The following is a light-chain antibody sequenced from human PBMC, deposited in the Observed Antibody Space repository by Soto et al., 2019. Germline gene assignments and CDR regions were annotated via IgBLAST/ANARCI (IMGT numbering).Light chain of an antibody. CDR1: GLPRKY. V-gene: IGLV3-16*01. J-gene: IGLJ3*02. Sequence: SYELTQPPSVSVSLGQMARITCSGEGLPRKYAYWYQQKPGQPPVLVIHKDSERPSGIPERFSGSSSGTIATLTITGVQAEDEADYYCLSAGSGRTTSYRVFGGGTKLTVL. CDR2: KDS. CDR3: LSAGSGRTTSYRV.